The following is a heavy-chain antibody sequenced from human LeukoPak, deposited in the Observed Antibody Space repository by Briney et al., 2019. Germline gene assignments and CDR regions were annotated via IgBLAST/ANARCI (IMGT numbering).Heavy chain of an antibody. CDR3: AKRDSSGSYPYYFDY. V-gene: IGHV3-23*01. D-gene: IGHD3-22*01. CDR1: GFTFDDYG. CDR2: ISGSGGST. Sequence: GGSLRLSCAASGFTFDDYGMSWVRQAPGKGLEWVSAISGSGGSTYYADSVKGRFTISRDNSKDTLYLQMDGLRAEDTAVYYCAKRDSSGSYPYYFDYWGQGTLVTVSS. J-gene: IGHJ4*02.